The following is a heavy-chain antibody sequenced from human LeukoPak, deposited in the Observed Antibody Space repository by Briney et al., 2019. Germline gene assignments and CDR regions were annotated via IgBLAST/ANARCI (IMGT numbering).Heavy chain of an antibody. CDR1: GFTFSNYV. V-gene: IGHV4-30-4*08. CDR2: IYYSGST. J-gene: IGHJ5*02. Sequence: LRLSCTASGFTFSNYVMSWVRQAPGKGLEWIGYIYYSGSTYYNPSLKSRVTISVDTSKNQFSLKLSSVTAADTAVYYCATRQLWLRYRWFDPWGQGTLVTVSS. D-gene: IGHD5-18*01. CDR3: ATRQLWLRYRWFDP.